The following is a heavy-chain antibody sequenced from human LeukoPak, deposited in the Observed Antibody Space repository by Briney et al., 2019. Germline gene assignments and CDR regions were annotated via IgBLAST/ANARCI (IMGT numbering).Heavy chain of an antibody. CDR2: IYHSGRT. J-gene: IGHJ4*02. CDR1: GGSISSSNL. D-gene: IGHD3-3*01. CDR3: ARGTYYDFWSGYHLSNFDY. V-gene: IGHV4-4*02. Sequence: SETLSLTCAVSGGSISSSNLWTWVRQSPGKGLEWIGEIYHSGRTNYNPSLKSRVTISVDTSKNQFSLKLSPVTAADTAVYYCARGTYYDFWSGYHLSNFDYWGQGTLVTVSS.